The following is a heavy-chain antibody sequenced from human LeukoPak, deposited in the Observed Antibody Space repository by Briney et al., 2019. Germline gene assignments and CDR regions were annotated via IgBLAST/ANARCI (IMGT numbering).Heavy chain of an antibody. D-gene: IGHD3-10*01. V-gene: IGHV3-74*01. CDR1: GFTFSSYW. Sequence: GSLRLSCVASGFTFSSYWMYWVRQAPGKGLVWVSRIYGDGSDTAYSDSVKGRFTISRDNAKNTLYLQMNSLRAEDTAIYYCARGYTAPGRPFWGQGTLVTVSS. CDR2: IYGDGSDT. J-gene: IGHJ4*02. CDR3: ARGYTAPGRPF.